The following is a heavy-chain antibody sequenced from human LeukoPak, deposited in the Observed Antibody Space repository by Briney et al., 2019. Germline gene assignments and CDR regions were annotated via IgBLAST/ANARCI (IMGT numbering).Heavy chain of an antibody. J-gene: IGHJ4*02. CDR3: ARHKGGIGPVDN. Sequence: GESLQISCKGSGYTFSTYWIGWVRQMPGKGLEWMGIIYPGDSETTYSPSFQGQVTISADKSISTAYLQWSSLKASDTAIYYCARHKGGIGPVDNWGQGTLVTVSS. D-gene: IGHD6-13*01. CDR1: GYTFSTYW. V-gene: IGHV5-51*01. CDR2: IYPGDSET.